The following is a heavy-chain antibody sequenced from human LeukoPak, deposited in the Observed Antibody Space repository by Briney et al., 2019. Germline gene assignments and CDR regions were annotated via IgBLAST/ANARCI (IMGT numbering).Heavy chain of an antibody. CDR3: AKSNGYGLVDI. CDR1: GFTFSSQW. J-gene: IGHJ3*02. Sequence: GSLRLSCAASGFTFSSQWMSWVRQGPGKGLEWIGNIFYSGSTYYSPSLKSRVTISLDTSRNQFSLKLNSVTAADTAVYYCAKSNGYGLVDIWGQGTMVTISS. D-gene: IGHD3-10*01. V-gene: IGHV4-4*02. CDR2: IFYSGST.